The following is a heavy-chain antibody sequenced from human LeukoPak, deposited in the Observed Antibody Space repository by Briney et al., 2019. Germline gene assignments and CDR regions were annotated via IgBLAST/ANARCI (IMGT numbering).Heavy chain of an antibody. J-gene: IGHJ5*02. Sequence: ASVKVSCKASGYTFTCYYMHWVRQAPGQGLEWMGWINPNSGGTNYAQKFQGRVTMTRDTSISTAYMELSRLRSDDTAVYYCASMTGTTEWFDPWGQGTLVTVSS. V-gene: IGHV1-2*02. D-gene: IGHD1-7*01. CDR2: INPNSGGT. CDR1: GYTFTCYY. CDR3: ASMTGTTEWFDP.